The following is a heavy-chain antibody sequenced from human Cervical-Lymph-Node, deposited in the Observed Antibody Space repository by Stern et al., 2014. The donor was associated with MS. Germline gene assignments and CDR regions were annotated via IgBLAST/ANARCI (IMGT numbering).Heavy chain of an antibody. CDR3: AGPRYAF. CDR1: GGSFMNYA. D-gene: IGHD2-2*01. Sequence: DQLVESGPEVKKPGSSVKVSCKASGGSFMNYAITWVRQAPGQGPEWMGDISPLFSTSNYAQKFQGRVTITADKSTTIAYMEVNSLTSEDTAVYYCAGPRYAFWGQGTLVIVSS. V-gene: IGHV1-69*06. J-gene: IGHJ4*02. CDR2: ISPLFSTS.